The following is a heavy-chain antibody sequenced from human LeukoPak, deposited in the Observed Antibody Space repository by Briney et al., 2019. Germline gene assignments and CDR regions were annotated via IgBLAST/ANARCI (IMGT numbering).Heavy chain of an antibody. D-gene: IGHD3-9*01. CDR1: GGSISSGGYY. CDR3: ARGRYFDWSYYFDY. Sequence: PSQTLSLTCTVSGGSISSGGYYWSWIRQHPGKGPEWIGYIYYSGSTYYNPSLKSRVTISVDTSKNQFSLKLSSVTAADTAVYYCARGRYFDWSYYFDYWGQGTLVTVSS. J-gene: IGHJ4*02. V-gene: IGHV4-31*03. CDR2: IYYSGST.